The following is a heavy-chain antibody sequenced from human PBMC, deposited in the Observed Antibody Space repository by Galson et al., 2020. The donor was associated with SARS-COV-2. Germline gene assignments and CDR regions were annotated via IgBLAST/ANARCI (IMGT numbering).Heavy chain of an antibody. V-gene: IGHV3-21*01. J-gene: IGHJ5*02. Sequence: GESLKISCVASGFPFSSYSISWVRQAPGKGLEWVSSISYSSTYIYYADSVKGRFTISRDNANNSLYLQMNSLTAEDTAVYYCARVTTPGYSGYDSAWGQGTLVTVSS. CDR2: ISYSSTYI. CDR3: ARVTTPGYSGYDSA. CDR1: GFPFSSYS. D-gene: IGHD5-12*01.